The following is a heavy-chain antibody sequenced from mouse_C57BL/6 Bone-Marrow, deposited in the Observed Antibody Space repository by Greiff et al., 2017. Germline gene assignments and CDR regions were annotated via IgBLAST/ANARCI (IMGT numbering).Heavy chain of an antibody. CDR2: ISSGSSTI. Sequence: EVQLVESGGGLVKPGGSLKLSCAASGFTFSDYGMHWVRQAPEKGLEWVVYISSGSSTIYYADTVKGRFTISRDNANNTLFLQMTSLRSEDTAVYYSARDKGIYAMDYWGQGTSVTVSS. CDR1: GFTFSDYG. J-gene: IGHJ4*01. CDR3: ARDKGIYAMDY. V-gene: IGHV5-17*01.